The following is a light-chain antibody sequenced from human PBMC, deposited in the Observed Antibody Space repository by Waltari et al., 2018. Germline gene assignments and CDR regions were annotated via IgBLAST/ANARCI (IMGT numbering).Light chain of an antibody. CDR1: SSDVGRYSCNY. CDR3: CSYAGRYTFV. V-gene: IGLV2-11*01. Sequence: QSALTQPRSVSGSPGQPVPIPCPGCSSDVGRYSCNYLSWFQQYPGKAPKLMIYDVNKRPSGVPDRFSGSKSGNTASLTISGLQAEDEADYYCCSYAGRYTFVFGTGTTVTV. CDR2: DVN. J-gene: IGLJ1*01.